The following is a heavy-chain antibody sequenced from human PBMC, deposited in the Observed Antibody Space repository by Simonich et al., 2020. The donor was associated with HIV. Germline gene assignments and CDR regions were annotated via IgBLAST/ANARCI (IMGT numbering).Heavy chain of an antibody. CDR3: ARREGFWFDP. V-gene: IGHV4-34*01. CDR2: INYSGIP. Sequence: QVQLQQWGAGLLKPSETLSLTCAIYGGSFSGNYWSWIRQPPGKGVGWIGEINYSGIPNYNPSLGGRVTISIDTSKNQFSLKLRFVTAADTAVYYCARREGFWFDPWGQGALVLVSS. J-gene: IGHJ5*02. CDR1: GGSFSGNY.